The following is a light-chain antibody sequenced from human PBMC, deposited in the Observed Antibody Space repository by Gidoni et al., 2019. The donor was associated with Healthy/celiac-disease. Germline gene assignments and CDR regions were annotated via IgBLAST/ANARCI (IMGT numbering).Light chain of an antibody. Sequence: DIQVTQSPSTLSASVGDRVTITCRASQSISSWLAWYQQKPGKAPKVLIYDASSLESGVPSRFSGSGSGTEFTLTISSLQPDDFATYYCQQYSGFPYTFXXXTNLEIK. J-gene: IGKJ2*01. CDR1: QSISSW. V-gene: IGKV1-5*01. CDR2: DAS. CDR3: QQYSGFPYT.